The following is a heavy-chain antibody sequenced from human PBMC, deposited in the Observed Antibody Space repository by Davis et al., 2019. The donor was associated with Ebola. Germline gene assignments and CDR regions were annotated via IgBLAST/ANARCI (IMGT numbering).Heavy chain of an antibody. CDR1: GYSFTSYW. CDR3: ARRAGGYIGSAWFDP. D-gene: IGHD1-1*01. V-gene: IGHV5-51*01. Sequence: PGGSLRLSCKGSGYSFTSYWISWVRQMPGKGLEWMGIIYPGDSDTRYSPSFQGQVTISADKSISTAYLQWSSLKASDTAMYYCARRAGGYIGSAWFDPWGQGTLVTVSS. CDR2: IYPGDSDT. J-gene: IGHJ5*02.